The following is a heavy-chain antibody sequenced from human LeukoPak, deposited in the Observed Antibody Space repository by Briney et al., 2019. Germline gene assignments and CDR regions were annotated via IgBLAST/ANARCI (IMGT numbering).Heavy chain of an antibody. CDR2: INPNSGGT. J-gene: IGHJ5*02. CDR1: GYTFTSYG. D-gene: IGHD6-13*01. Sequence: ASVKVSCKASGYTFTSYGISWVRQAPGQGLEWMGWINPNSGGTNYAQKFQGRVTMTRDTSISTAYMELSRLRSDDTAVYYCARALRTIAAAGTNNWFDPWGQGTLVTVSS. CDR3: ARALRTIAAAGTNNWFDP. V-gene: IGHV1-2*02.